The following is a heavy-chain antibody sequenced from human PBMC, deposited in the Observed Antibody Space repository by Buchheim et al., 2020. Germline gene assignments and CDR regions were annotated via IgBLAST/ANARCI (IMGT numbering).Heavy chain of an antibody. Sequence: QVQLVESGGGVVQPGRSLRLSCAASGFTFSSYAMHWVRQAPGKGLEWVAVISYDGSNKYYADSVKGRFTISRDNSTNTLYLKMNSLRAEDTAVYYCARELTTVVTPGAFDIWGQGT. CDR3: ARELTTVVTPGAFDI. CDR2: ISYDGSNK. J-gene: IGHJ3*02. D-gene: IGHD4-23*01. V-gene: IGHV3-30*04. CDR1: GFTFSSYA.